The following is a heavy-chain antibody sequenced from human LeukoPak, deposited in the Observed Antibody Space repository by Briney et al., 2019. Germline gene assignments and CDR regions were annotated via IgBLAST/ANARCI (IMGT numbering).Heavy chain of an antibody. CDR1: GGTFSSYA. CDR2: IIPIFGTA. Sequence: ASVKVSCKASGGTFSSYAIGWVRQAPGQGLEWMGGIIPIFGTANYAQKFQGRVTITADESTSTAYMELSSLRSEDTAVYYCARAPGLPAFYYYYGMDVWGQGTTVTVSS. D-gene: IGHD5-12*01. V-gene: IGHV1-69*01. J-gene: IGHJ6*02. CDR3: ARAPGLPAFYYYYGMDV.